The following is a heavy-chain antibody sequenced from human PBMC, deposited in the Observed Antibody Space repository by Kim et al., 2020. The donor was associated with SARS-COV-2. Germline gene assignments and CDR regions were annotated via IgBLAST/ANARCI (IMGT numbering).Heavy chain of an antibody. Sequence: YVDSVKGRFTISRDNAKNSLYLQMNSLRAEDTAVYYCARDGGSGSYDFDYWGQGTLVTVSS. D-gene: IGHD1-26*01. CDR3: ARDGGSGSYDFDY. V-gene: IGHV3-7*03. J-gene: IGHJ4*02.